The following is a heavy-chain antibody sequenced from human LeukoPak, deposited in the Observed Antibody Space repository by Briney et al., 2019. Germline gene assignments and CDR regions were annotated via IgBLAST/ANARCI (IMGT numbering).Heavy chain of an antibody. V-gene: IGHV4-34*01. CDR3: ARGSTKRYSGRPYYYMDV. CDR1: GGSFSGYY. CDR2: INHSGST. J-gene: IGHJ6*03. D-gene: IGHD5-12*01. Sequence: SETLSLTCAVYGGSFSGYYWSWIRQPPGKGLEWIGEINHSGSTNYNPSLKSRVTISVDTSKNQFSLKLSSVTAADTAVYYCARGSTKRYSGRPYYYMDVWGKGTTVTVSS.